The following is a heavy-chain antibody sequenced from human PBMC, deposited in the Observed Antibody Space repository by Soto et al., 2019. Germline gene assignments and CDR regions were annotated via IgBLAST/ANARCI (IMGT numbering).Heavy chain of an antibody. J-gene: IGHJ6*02. V-gene: IGHV4-59*01. CDR1: GGSISSYY. CDR2: IYYSGST. D-gene: IGHD3-3*01. CDR3: ARVDGDYDFWSGSYYYGMDV. Sequence: QVQLQESGPGLVKPSETLSLTCTVSGGSISSYYWSWIRQPPGKGLEWIGYIYYSGSTNYNPSLKSRVTISVDTSKNQFSLKLSSVTAADTAVYYCARVDGDYDFWSGSYYYGMDVWGQGTTVTVSS.